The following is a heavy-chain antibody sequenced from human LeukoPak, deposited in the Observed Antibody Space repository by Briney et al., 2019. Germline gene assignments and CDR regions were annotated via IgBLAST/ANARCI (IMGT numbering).Heavy chain of an antibody. V-gene: IGHV1-18*01. CDR1: GYTFTTYG. J-gene: IGHJ6*03. D-gene: IGHD2-2*02. CDR3: ARAVYCSSTSCYNPYMDV. CDR2: ITTHNGNT. Sequence: ASVKVSCKASGYTFTTYGISWVRQAPGQGLEWMGWITTHNGNTYYAQKLQGRVTMTTDTSTTTAYMELRSLRSDDTAIYYCARAVYCSSTSCYNPYMDVWGKGTTVTVSS.